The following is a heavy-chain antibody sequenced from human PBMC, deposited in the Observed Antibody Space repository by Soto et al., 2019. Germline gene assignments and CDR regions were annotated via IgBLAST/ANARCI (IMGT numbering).Heavy chain of an antibody. CDR2: INHSGST. D-gene: IGHD5-12*01. CDR3: ARAQNVDIVATILTGNWFDP. CDR1: GGSFSGYY. J-gene: IGHJ5*02. Sequence: ASETLSLTCAVYGGSFSGYYWSWIRQPPGKGLEWIGEINHSGSTNYNPSLKSRVTISVDTSKNQFSLKLSSVTAADTAVYYCARAQNVDIVATILTGNWFDPWGQGTLVTVSS. V-gene: IGHV4-34*01.